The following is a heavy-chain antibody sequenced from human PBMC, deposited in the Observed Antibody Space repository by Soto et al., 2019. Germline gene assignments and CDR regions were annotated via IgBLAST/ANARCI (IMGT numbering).Heavy chain of an antibody. V-gene: IGHV1-18*01. D-gene: IGHD1-1*01. J-gene: IGHJ4*02. CDR3: ARSAELTTFDY. CDR2: ISTYNGNR. CDR1: GYTFISFG. Sequence: QVQLVQSGAEVKKPGASVKVSCKASGYTFISFGLGITWVRQAPGQGLEWMGWISTYNGNRNYAQKLQGRLTMTTDTSTSTAYMELRSLRSDDTAVYYCARSAELTTFDYWGQGTLVTVSS.